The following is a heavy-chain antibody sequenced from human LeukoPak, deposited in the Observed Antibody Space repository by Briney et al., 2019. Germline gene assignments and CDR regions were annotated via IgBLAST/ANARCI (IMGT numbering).Heavy chain of an antibody. CDR3: ARGSGWYAYFDL. J-gene: IGHJ2*01. Sequence: SETLSLTCTVYGGSISSYYWSWNRQPPGKGLEWIGYIYYSGSTNYNPSLKSRVTISVDTSKDQFSLKLSSVTAADTAVYYCARGSGWYAYFDLWGRGTLVTVSS. CDR1: GGSISSYY. V-gene: IGHV4-59*01. D-gene: IGHD6-19*01. CDR2: IYYSGST.